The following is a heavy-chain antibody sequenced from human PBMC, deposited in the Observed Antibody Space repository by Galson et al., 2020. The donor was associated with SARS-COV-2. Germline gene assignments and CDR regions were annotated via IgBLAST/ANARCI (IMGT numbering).Heavy chain of an antibody. D-gene: IGHD6-19*01. J-gene: IGHJ4*02. CDR2: IWYDGSNK. CDR1: GFTFSSYG. V-gene: IGHV3-33*01. Sequence: GGSLRLSCAASGFTFSSYGMHWVRQAPGKGLEWVAVIWYDGSNKYYADSVKGRFTISRDNSKNTLYLQMNSLRAEDTAVYYCARESQGSGWYFDYWGQGTLVTVSS. CDR3: ARESQGSGWYFDY.